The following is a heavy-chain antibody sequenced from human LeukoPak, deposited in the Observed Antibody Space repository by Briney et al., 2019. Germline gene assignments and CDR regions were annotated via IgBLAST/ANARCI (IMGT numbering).Heavy chain of an antibody. J-gene: IGHJ2*01. CDR3: ARGSDLYWYFDL. CDR1: GGSSRGYY. CDR2: SNHSGST. V-gene: IGHV4-34*01. D-gene: IGHD2-21*02. Sequence: SETLSLTCAVYGGSSRGYYWSWIRQDPGPGLEWILESNHSGSTNYSPSLKSRVTISVDTSKNQFSLKLSSVTAADTAVYYCARGSDLYWYFDLWGRGTLVTVSS.